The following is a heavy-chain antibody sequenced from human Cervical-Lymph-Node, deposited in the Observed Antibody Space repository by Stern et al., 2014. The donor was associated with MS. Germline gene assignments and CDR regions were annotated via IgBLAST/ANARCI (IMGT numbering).Heavy chain of an antibody. J-gene: IGHJ4*02. D-gene: IGHD3-16*01. V-gene: IGHV2-5*09. CDR1: GFSLSTAGVG. Sequence: QVTLRESGPTLVKPTQTLTLTCTFSGFSLSTAGVGVGWIRQPPGKALEWLALIYLDDDKHYGPSLKSRLTITKDTSKSQVVLTMANVDPVDTATYYCVFGASADYWGQGTLVTVSS. CDR3: VFGASADY. CDR2: IYLDDDK.